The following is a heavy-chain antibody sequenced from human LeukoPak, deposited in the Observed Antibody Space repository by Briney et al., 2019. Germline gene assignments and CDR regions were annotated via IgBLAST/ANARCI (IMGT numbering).Heavy chain of an antibody. CDR1: GGPISSSSYY. CDR2: IYTSGSL. V-gene: IGHV4-61*09. Sequence: SETLSLTCTVSGGPISSSSYYWSWIRQPAGKGLEWIGHIYTSGSLNYNPSLKSRVTISVDTSKNQFSLKLSSVTAADTAVYYCARMVRRLQRLNIGRYSDYATGYYFDYWGQGTLVTVSS. CDR3: ARMVRRLQRLNIGRYSDYATGYYFDY. J-gene: IGHJ4*02. D-gene: IGHD5-12*01.